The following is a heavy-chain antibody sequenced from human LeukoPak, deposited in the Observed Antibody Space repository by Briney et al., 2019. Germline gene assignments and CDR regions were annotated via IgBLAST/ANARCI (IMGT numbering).Heavy chain of an antibody. D-gene: IGHD4-17*01. Sequence: ASVKVSCKASGYTFTSFGINWVRQAPGQRLEWMGWISAYNGNTNYAQKLQGRVTMTTDTSTSTAYMELRSLRSDDTAVYYCARGPRYGDYSLWGQGTLVTVSS. CDR1: GYTFTSFG. V-gene: IGHV1-18*01. CDR2: ISAYNGNT. CDR3: ARGPRYGDYSL. J-gene: IGHJ4*02.